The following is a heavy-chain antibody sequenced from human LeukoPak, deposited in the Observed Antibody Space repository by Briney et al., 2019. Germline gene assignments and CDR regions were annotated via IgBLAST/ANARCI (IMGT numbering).Heavy chain of an antibody. J-gene: IGHJ4*02. CDR1: GYSISSGYY. V-gene: IGHV4-38-2*02. D-gene: IGHD3-9*01. Sequence: SETLSLTCTVSGYSISSGYYWGWVRQPPGKGLEWIGSIYESGRAYYNPSLRTRVTISVDMSKNQFSLNLTSVTAADTAVFFCARIRAGSWFFDYWGQGTLVTVSS. CDR2: IYESGRA. CDR3: ARIRAGSWFFDY.